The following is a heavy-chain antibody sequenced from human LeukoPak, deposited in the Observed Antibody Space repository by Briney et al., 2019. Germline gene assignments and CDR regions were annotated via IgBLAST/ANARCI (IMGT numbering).Heavy chain of an antibody. CDR2: ISYDGSNK. J-gene: IGHJ4*02. D-gene: IGHD4-17*01. V-gene: IGHV3-30*18. CDR3: AKVDSSDYGDLRIPADY. CDR1: GFIFSSYG. Sequence: GGSLRLSCAASGFIFSSYGMHWVRQAPGKGLEWVAVISYDGSNKYYAESVKGRFTISRDNSKNTLYLQMNSLRLEDTAVYYCAKVDSSDYGDLRIPADYWGQGTLVIVSS.